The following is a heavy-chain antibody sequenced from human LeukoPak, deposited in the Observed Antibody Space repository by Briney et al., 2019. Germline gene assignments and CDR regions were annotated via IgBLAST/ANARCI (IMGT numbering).Heavy chain of an antibody. CDR1: GVTFSSYS. D-gene: IGHD3-22*01. CDR3: ARDHHRRLYDSQARDTFDI. Sequence: GGSLRLSCAASGVTFSSYSMDWVRQAPGKGLEWVSYISSSSSPIYYADSVKGRFAISRDNAKNSLYLQMNSLRAEDTAVYYCARDHHRRLYDSQARDTFDIWGQGTMVTVSS. V-gene: IGHV3-48*01. CDR2: ISSSSSPI. J-gene: IGHJ3*02.